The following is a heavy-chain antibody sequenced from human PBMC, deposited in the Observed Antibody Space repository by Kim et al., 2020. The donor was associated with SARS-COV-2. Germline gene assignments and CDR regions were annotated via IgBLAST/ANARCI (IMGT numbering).Heavy chain of an antibody. CDR3: TKVIGYNWNYVLYS. V-gene: IGHV3-9*01. Sequence: GGSLRLSCAASGFTLDAYAMHWVRHAPGKGLEWVAGIDWNSVRIGYAYSVMGRFTISRDNAKNSLFLEMHSLRAEATAVYYCTKVIGYNWNYVLYSWGQG. CDR2: IDWNSVRI. J-gene: IGHJ4*02. D-gene: IGHD1-7*01. CDR1: GFTLDAYA.